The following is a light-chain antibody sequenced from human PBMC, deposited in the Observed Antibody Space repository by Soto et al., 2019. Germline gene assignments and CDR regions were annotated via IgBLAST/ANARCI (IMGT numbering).Light chain of an antibody. Sequence: EVVLTQSPGTLSLSPGERATLSCRASESVSSSFLTWYQQKPGQAPRLLIYRTSNRVTGIPDRFSGSGSRKDFTLTISRLDPEDFAVYFCQHYGNSLWTFGQGTKVEIK. J-gene: IGKJ1*01. CDR1: ESVSSSF. V-gene: IGKV3-20*01. CDR3: QHYGNSLWT. CDR2: RTS.